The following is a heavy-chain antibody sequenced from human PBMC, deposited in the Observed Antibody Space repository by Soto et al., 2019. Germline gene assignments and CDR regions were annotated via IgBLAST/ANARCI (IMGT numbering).Heavy chain of an antibody. CDR2: TYYRSKWYN. D-gene: IGHD2-15*01. CDR1: WDSVSSSSAA. Sequence: SQTLSLTCAIYWDSVSSSSAAWNWIRQSPSRGLEWLGRTYYRSKWYNDSAVSVKSRITINPDTSKNQFSLQLSSVTPEDTAVYYCARGSPWYFDLWGRGTLVTVSS. CDR3: ARGSPWYFDL. J-gene: IGHJ2*01. V-gene: IGHV6-1*01.